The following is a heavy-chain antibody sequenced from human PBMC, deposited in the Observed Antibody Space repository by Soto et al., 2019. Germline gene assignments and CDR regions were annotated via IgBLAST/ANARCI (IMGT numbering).Heavy chain of an antibody. D-gene: IGHD1-1*01. V-gene: IGHV4-34*01. CDR1: GGSFSGYY. CDR3: ARDGVTTGTVDC. CDR2: INHSGST. J-gene: IGHJ5*01. Sequence: SETLSLTCAVYGGSFSGYYWSWIRQPPGKGLEWIGEINHSGSTNYNPSLKSRVTISVDTSKNQFSLKLSSVTAADTAVYYCARDGVTTGTVDCWGQGTLVTVSS.